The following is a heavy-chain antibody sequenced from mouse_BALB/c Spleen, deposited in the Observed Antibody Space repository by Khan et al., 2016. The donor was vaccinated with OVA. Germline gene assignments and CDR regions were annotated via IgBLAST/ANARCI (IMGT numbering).Heavy chain of an antibody. CDR3: ARNAYFGNYFDS. CDR1: GYTFTNYW. V-gene: IGHV1S81*02. CDR2: VYPGDGRA. Sequence: VQLQQSGAELVKPGASVKLSCKASGYTFTNYWVHWVKQRPGQGLEWIGEVYPGDGRANFNEKFKTKATLTVDKSSSTAFIQLSSLTSEDSAVYCCARNAYFGNYFDSWGQGTTLTVSS. J-gene: IGHJ2*01. D-gene: IGHD1-1*02.